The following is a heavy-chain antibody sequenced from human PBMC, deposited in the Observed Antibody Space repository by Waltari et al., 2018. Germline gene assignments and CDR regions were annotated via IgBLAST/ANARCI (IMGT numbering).Heavy chain of an antibody. CDR2: VYYTGNT. Sequence: VQLQESGPRLVTPSETLSLTFTVSVCSINIYYLSWIRQPPGEGLEWIGYVYYTGNTSYKRSVGSRGNLSADKSKNEVPMGVRGVTDADTDVYYGDRGMSSGRYGTVDYWGKGTLVTVSS. D-gene: IGHD6-19*01. V-gene: IGHV4-59*08. CDR3: DRGMSSGRYGTVDY. CDR1: VCSINIYY. J-gene: IGHJ4*02.